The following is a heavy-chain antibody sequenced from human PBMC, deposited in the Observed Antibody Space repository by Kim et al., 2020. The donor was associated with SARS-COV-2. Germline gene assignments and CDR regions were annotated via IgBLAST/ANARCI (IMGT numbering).Heavy chain of an antibody. CDR3: ARDPDPYCSSTSCYYYYYYMDV. D-gene: IGHD2-2*01. Sequence: GGSLRLSCAASGFTFSDYYMSWIRQAPGKGLEWVSYISSSGSTIYYADSVKGRFTISRDNAKNSLYLQMNSLRAEDTAVYYCARDPDPYCSSTSCYYYYYYMDVWGKGTTVTVSS. CDR2: ISSSGSTI. V-gene: IGHV3-11*01. CDR1: GFTFSDYY. J-gene: IGHJ6*03.